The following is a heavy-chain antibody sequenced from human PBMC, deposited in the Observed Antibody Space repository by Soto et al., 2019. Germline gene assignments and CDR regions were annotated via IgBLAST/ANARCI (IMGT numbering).Heavy chain of an antibody. J-gene: IGHJ6*02. CDR1: AASLPSISYHY. CDR3: ATQGFGVLHGLVDV. Sequence: SDTLSLTCPVSAASLPSISYHYGSWIRLPPGKGLEWIGYISYSGYTSYNPSLKSRVIISVDTSKNQFSLNLTSVTAADTALYYCATQGFGVLHGLVDVWGQGTTVT. CDR2: ISYSGYT. D-gene: IGHD3-10*01. V-gene: IGHV4-59*08.